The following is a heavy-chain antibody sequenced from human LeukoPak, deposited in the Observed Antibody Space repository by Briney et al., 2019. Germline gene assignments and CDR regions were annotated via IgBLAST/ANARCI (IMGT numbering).Heavy chain of an antibody. CDR1: GGTFSSYA. Sequence: SVKVSCKASGGTFSSYAISWVRQAPGQGLEWMGGIIPIFGTANYAQKFQGRVTITADEPTSTAYMELSSLRSEDTAVYYCARVCGLGSVYYYYYMDVWGKGTTVTVSS. CDR3: ARVCGLGSVYYYYYMDV. V-gene: IGHV1-69*13. J-gene: IGHJ6*03. CDR2: IIPIFGTA. D-gene: IGHD3/OR15-3a*01.